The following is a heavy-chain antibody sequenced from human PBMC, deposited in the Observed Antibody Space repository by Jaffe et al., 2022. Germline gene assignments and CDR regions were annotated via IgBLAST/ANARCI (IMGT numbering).Heavy chain of an antibody. V-gene: IGHV4-61*02. CDR3: ARGEYDYGDYEGSPDTSGAFDI. CDR2: IYTSGST. CDR1: GGSISSGSYY. J-gene: IGHJ3*02. D-gene: IGHD4-17*01. Sequence: QVQLQESGPGLVKPSQTLSLTCTVSGGSISSGSYYWSWIRQPAGKGLEWIGRIYTSGSTNYNPSLKSRVTISVDTSKNQFSLKLSSVTAADTAVYYCARGEYDYGDYEGSPDTSGAFDIWGQGTMVTVSS.